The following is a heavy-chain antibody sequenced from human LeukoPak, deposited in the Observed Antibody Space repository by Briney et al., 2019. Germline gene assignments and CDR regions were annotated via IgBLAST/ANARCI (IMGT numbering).Heavy chain of an antibody. CDR1: GFTFSSYA. V-gene: IGHV3-23*01. CDR3: AKVARYDSSGFYYDY. J-gene: IGHJ4*02. CDR2: ISNGGGST. D-gene: IGHD3-22*01. Sequence: PGGSLRLSCAASGFTFSSYAMTWVRQAPGKGLEWVSTISNGGGSTYYADSVKGRFTISRDNSKNSLYLQMNSLRTEDTALYYCAKVARYDSSGFYYDYWGQGTLVTVSS.